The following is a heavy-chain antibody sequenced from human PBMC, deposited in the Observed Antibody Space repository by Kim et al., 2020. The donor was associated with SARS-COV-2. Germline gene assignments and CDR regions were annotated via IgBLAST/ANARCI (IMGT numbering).Heavy chain of an antibody. CDR3: AKAARAAAGTFYYYYMDV. Sequence: GRFTISRENSKNTLSLQMNGLRAEDTAVYYCAKAARAAAGTFYYYYMDVWGKGTTVTVSS. J-gene: IGHJ6*03. D-gene: IGHD6-13*01. V-gene: IGHV3-30*02.